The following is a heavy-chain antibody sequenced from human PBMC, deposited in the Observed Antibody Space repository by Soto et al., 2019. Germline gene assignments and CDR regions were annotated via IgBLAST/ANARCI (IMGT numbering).Heavy chain of an antibody. CDR1: GFTFSIST. J-gene: IGHJ5*01. CDR2: ISSGSTYF. CDR3: AKGFIVVVTVIRPDDAFDA. Sequence: EVQLVESGGGLVKSGGSLTLSCAASGFTFSISTMIWVRQAPGKRLEWVSSISSGSTYFYYADSVKGRFSISRDNAKRSLFLQMNSLRVEDTAVYYCAKGFIVVVTVIRPDDAFDAWGQGTLVTVSS. D-gene: IGHD2-21*02. V-gene: IGHV3-21*01.